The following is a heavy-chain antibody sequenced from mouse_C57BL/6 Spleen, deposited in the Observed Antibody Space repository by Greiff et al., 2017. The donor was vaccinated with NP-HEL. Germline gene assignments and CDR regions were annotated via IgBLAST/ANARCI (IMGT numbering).Heavy chain of an antibody. Sequence: VKLQESGAELARPGASVKLSCKASGYTFTSYGISWVKQRTGQGLEWIGEIYPRSGNTYYNEKFKGKATLTADKSSSTAYMELRSLTSEDSAVYFCAREGNDYEDYAMDYWGQGTSVTVSS. CDR2: IYPRSGNT. D-gene: IGHD2-4*01. CDR1: GYTFTSYG. CDR3: AREGNDYEDYAMDY. J-gene: IGHJ4*01. V-gene: IGHV1-81*01.